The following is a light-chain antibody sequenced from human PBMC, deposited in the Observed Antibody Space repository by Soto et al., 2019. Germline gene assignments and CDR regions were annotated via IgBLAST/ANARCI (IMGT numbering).Light chain of an antibody. CDR1: QSISWY. J-gene: IGKJ1*01. Sequence: EIEMTQSPSSLSASVGDPFSISFRESQSISWYFNWHQKKRENAPNLLFDVASRLQGEVPRRSGGGGAAKYFTITITRVQDEDVVNYCWQQSYSRWTFGQGTKVDIK. CDR3: QQSYSRWT. CDR2: VAS. V-gene: IGKV1-39*01.